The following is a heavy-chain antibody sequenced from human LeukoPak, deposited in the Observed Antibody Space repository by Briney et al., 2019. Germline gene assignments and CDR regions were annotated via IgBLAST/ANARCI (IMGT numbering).Heavy chain of an antibody. D-gene: IGHD2-2*02. CDR2: ISGSGGST. V-gene: IGHV3-23*01. J-gene: IGHJ6*02. CDR3: AKGAAIGGGVYYYGMDV. CDR1: GFTFSSYA. Sequence: GGSLRLSCAASGFTFSSYAMSWVRQAPGKGLEWVSAISGSGGSTYYADSVKGRFTISRDNSKNTLYLQMNSLRAEDTALYYCAKGAAIGGGVYYYGMDVWGQGTTVTVSS.